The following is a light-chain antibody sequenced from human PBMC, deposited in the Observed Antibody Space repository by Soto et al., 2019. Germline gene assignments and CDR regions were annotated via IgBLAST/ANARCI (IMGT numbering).Light chain of an antibody. CDR2: EVS. Sequence: QSVLTQPASVSGSPGQSITISCTGTSSDVGDYNYVSWYQQVPGKAPKVMIYEVSNRPSGVSNRFSGSKSGITASLTLSGLQAEDEADYYCSSYTSSSTYVFRTGTKVTVL. CDR1: SSDVGDYNY. J-gene: IGLJ1*01. V-gene: IGLV2-14*01. CDR3: SSYTSSSTYV.